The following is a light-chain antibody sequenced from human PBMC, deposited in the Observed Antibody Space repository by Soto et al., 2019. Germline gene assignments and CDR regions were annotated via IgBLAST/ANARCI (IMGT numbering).Light chain of an antibody. Sequence: DIQMTQSPSSVSASVGDRVTITCRASQGIASWLAWYQQKPGNAPNLLIYSASGLQGGVPSSFSGSGSGTDFTLTISSLQPEDFATYYCQQAHSFPYTFGQGTNLEIK. CDR1: QGIASW. CDR3: QQAHSFPYT. V-gene: IGKV1-12*01. CDR2: SAS. J-gene: IGKJ2*01.